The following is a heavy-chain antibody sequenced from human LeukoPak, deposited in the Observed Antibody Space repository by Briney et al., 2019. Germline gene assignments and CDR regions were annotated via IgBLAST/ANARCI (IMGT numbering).Heavy chain of an antibody. CDR3: ARVGWYYFDY. CDR1: GGSISSYY. V-gene: IGHV4-59*01. D-gene: IGHD6-19*01. CDR2: GHYSGGT. J-gene: IGHJ4*02. Sequence: SETLSLTCTVSGGSISSYYWSWIRQPPGRGPEWIGYGHYSGGTNYNSSLKSRVTISVDASSNQFSLKLSSVTVADTAVYYCARVGWYYFDYWGQGILVTVSS.